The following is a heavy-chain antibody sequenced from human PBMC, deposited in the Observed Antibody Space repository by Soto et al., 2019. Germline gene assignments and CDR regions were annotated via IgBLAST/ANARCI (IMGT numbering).Heavy chain of an antibody. CDR2: IYYSGST. CDR3: ARSAAGTFDY. J-gene: IGHJ4*02. CDR1: GGSISSYY. D-gene: IGHD6-13*01. V-gene: IGHV4-59*01. Sequence: SETLSLTCAVSGGSISSYYWSWIRQPPGKGLEWIGYIYYSGSTNYNPSLKSRVTISVDTSKNQFSLKLSSVTAADTAVYYCARSAAGTFDYWGQGTLVTVSS.